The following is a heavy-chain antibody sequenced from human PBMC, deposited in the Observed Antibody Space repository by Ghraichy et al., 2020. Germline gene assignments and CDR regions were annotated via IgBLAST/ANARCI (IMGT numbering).Heavy chain of an antibody. CDR1: GFTFSSYN. CDR3: ARGLGGPNPPFDY. Sequence: GGSLRLSCAASGFTFSSYNMNWVRQAPGKGLEWVSFIGAPGSPIYYADSVKGRFTVSRDNANNLLYLQLNSLGDEDTAVYYCARGLGGPNPPFDYWGQGTLVTVSS. J-gene: IGHJ4*02. CDR2: IGAPGSPI. D-gene: IGHD1-26*01. V-gene: IGHV3-48*02.